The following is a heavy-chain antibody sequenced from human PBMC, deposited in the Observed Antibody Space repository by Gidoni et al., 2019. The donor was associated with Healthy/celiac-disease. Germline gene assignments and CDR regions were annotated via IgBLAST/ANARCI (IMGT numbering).Heavy chain of an antibody. CDR2: ISYDGSNK. CDR1: GFTFSSYG. V-gene: IGHV3-30*18. CDR3: AKMSGKWFGELFFDY. D-gene: IGHD3-10*01. Sequence: QVQLVESGGGVVQPGRSLRLSCAASGFTFSSYGMHWVRQAPCKGLEWVAVISYDGSNKYYADSVKGRFTISRDNSKNTLYLQMNSLRAEDTAVYYCAKMSGKWFGELFFDYWGQGTLVTVSS. J-gene: IGHJ4*02.